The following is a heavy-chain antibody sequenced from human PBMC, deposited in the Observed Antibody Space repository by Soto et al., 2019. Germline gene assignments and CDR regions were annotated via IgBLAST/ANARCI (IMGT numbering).Heavy chain of an antibody. J-gene: IGHJ4*02. CDR3: AKHWGTPAPDDY. Sequence: EVHLLESGGGLVQPGGSLTLSCAGSGFAFHTYDMTLVRQAPGKGLEWVSMISNRGSPYYSGSVRGRFTISRDNSNSILYLQMNSLRADDTAIYFFAKHWGTPAPDDYWGQGTLVTVSS. V-gene: IGHV3-23*01. D-gene: IGHD6-13*01. CDR2: ISNRGSP. CDR1: GFAFHTYD.